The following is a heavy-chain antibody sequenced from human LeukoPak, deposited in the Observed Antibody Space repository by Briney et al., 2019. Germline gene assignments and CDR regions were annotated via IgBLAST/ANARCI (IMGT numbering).Heavy chain of an antibody. CDR2: IWYDGSNK. J-gene: IGHJ4*02. CDR1: GFTFRNHG. V-gene: IGHV3-33*01. D-gene: IGHD5-24*01. CDR3: VRDRGALQYFDY. Sequence: GGSLSLSCAASGFTFRNHGMPWIRKAPAKGLEWVAIIWYDGSNKYYADSLNGRFTISRDNSKNTLYLQMDSLRDDDTAVYYCVRDRGALQYFDYWGQGTLVTVSS.